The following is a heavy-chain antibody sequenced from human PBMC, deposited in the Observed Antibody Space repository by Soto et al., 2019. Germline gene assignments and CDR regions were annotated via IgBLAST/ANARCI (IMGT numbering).Heavy chain of an antibody. CDR2: ISGYNGNR. V-gene: IGHV1-18*01. CDR3: ARFAVFGIGLGGKGLDP. Sequence: QVQLEQSGVEVKKPGASVNVSCKASGYTFTRYGVAWVRQAPGQGPEWMGWISGYNGNRKYVEKFQGRLTMTTDTSTSTAYMELKSLRSDDTAVYYCARFAVFGIGLGGKGLDPWGHGTLVIVSS. J-gene: IGHJ5*02. CDR1: GYTFTRYG. D-gene: IGHD3-3*01.